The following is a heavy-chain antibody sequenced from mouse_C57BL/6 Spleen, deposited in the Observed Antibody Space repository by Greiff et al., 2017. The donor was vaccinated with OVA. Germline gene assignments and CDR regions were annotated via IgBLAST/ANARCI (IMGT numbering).Heavy chain of an antibody. D-gene: IGHD3-2*02. Sequence: VQLQQPGAELVRPGTSVKLSCKASGYTFTSYWMHWVKQRPGQGLEWIGVIDPSDSYPNYNQKFKGKATLTVDTSSSTAYMQLSSLTSEDSAVYYCARSSSGYVPAWFAYWGQGTLVTVSA. J-gene: IGHJ3*01. CDR2: IDPSDSYP. CDR3: ARSSSGYVPAWFAY. CDR1: GYTFTSYW. V-gene: IGHV1-59*01.